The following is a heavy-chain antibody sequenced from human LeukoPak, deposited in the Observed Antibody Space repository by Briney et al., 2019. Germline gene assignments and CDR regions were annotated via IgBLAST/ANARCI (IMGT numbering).Heavy chain of an antibody. CDR3: AKDRTTPKYDFWSGYSDY. Sequence: GGSLRLSCAASGFTFSGYWMSWVRQAPGKGLEWVATINQDGSEKYYVDSAKGRFTISRDNAKNSLFLQMNSLRAEDTAVYYCAKDRTTPKYDFWSGYSDYWGQGTLVTVSS. D-gene: IGHD3-3*01. CDR2: INQDGSEK. J-gene: IGHJ4*02. V-gene: IGHV3-7*01. CDR1: GFTFSGYW.